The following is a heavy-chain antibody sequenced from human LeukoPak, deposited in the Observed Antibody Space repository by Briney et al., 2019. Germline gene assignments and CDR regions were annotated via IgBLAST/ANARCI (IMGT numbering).Heavy chain of an antibody. J-gene: IGHJ2*01. D-gene: IGHD7-27*01. Sequence: SETLSLTCAVCGGSFSGYYWSWIRQPPGKGLEWIGEINHSGSTNYNPSLKSRVTISVDTSKNQFSLKLSSVTAADTAVYYCARAFPGPRPWYFDLWGRGTLVTVSS. CDR1: GGSFSGYY. CDR3: ARAFPGPRPWYFDL. CDR2: INHSGST. V-gene: IGHV4-34*01.